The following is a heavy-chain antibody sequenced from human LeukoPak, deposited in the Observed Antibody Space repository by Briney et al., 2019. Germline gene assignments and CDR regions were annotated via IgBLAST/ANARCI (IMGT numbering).Heavy chain of an antibody. CDR1: GFTFGDYA. CDR3: TRAYYDSVWGSYIPLSDY. V-gene: IGHV3-49*04. D-gene: IGHD3-16*01. CDR2: IRSKAYGGTT. J-gene: IGHJ4*02. Sequence: PGRSLRLSCTASGFTFGDYAMSWVRQAPGKGLEWVGFIRSKAYGGTTEYAASVKGRFTISRDDSKSIAYLQMNSLKTEDTAVYYCTRAYYDSVWGSYIPLSDYWGQGTLVTVSS.